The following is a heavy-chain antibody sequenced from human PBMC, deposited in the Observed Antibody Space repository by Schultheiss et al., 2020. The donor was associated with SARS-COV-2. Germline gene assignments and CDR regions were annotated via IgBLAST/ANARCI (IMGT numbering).Heavy chain of an antibody. Sequence: SETLSLTCTVSGGSISSYYWSWIRQPPGKGLEWIGYIYYSGSTNYNPSLKSRVTISVDTSKNQFSLKLSSVTAADTAVYYCAKDFDIEDYYYGMDVWGQGTTVTVSS. J-gene: IGHJ6*02. CDR2: IYYSGST. D-gene: IGHD5-12*01. CDR1: GGSISSYY. CDR3: AKDFDIEDYYYGMDV. V-gene: IGHV4-59*12.